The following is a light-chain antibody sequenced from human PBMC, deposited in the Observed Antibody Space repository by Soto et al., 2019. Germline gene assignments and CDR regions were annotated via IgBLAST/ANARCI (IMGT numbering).Light chain of an antibody. CDR3: QQYGISQNT. CDR1: QSVSSGY. CDR2: GAS. Sequence: DTVMTQSPGTLSLSPGERATLSCRASQSVSSGYLAWYQQKPGQAPRLLIFGASNMATGIPDRFTGSGSGTDFTLTISRLEPEDFAVYYCQQYGISQNTFGQGTKLEMK. V-gene: IGKV3-20*01. J-gene: IGKJ2*01.